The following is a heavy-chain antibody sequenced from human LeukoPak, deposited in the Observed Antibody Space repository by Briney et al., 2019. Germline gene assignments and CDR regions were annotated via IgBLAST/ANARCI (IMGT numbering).Heavy chain of an antibody. D-gene: IGHD3-3*01. Sequence: PGGSLRLSCAASGLTFSSYSMNWVRQAPGKGLEWVSSISSSSYIYYADSVKGRFTISRDNAKNSLYLQMNSLRAEDTAVYYCAREGPLFGVVIWSQKAFDIWGQGTMVTVSS. CDR2: ISSSSYI. V-gene: IGHV3-21*01. CDR3: AREGPLFGVVIWSQKAFDI. CDR1: GLTFSSYS. J-gene: IGHJ3*02.